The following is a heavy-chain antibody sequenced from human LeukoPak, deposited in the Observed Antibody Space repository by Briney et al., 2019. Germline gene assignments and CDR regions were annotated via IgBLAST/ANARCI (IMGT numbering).Heavy chain of an antibody. CDR1: GDTFSSYA. Sequence: SVKVSCKASGDTFSSYAISWVRQAPGQGLEWMGGIIPIFGTTNYAQKFQGRVTITADKSTSTAYMELSSLRSEDTAFYHCATSPTYYYDISGYSFDYWGQGTLVTVSS. CDR3: ATSPTYYYDISGYSFDY. J-gene: IGHJ4*02. CDR2: IIPIFGTT. D-gene: IGHD3-22*01. V-gene: IGHV1-69*06.